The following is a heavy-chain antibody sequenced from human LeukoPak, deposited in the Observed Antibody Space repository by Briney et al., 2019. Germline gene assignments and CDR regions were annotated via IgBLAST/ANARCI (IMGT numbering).Heavy chain of an antibody. CDR1: GYTFTSYA. Sequence: ASVKVSCKASGYTFTSYAMHWVRQAPGQRLEWMGWINAGNGNTKYSQKFQGRVTITRDTSASTAYMELSSLRSEDTAVCYCARDLTMIVWSLGYWGQGTLVTVSS. D-gene: IGHD3-22*01. CDR3: ARDLTMIVWSLGY. V-gene: IGHV1-3*01. J-gene: IGHJ4*02. CDR2: INAGNGNT.